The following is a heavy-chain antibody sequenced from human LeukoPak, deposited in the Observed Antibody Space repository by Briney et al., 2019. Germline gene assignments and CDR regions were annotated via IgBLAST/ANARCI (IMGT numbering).Heavy chain of an antibody. D-gene: IGHD5-18*01. J-gene: IGHJ4*02. CDR1: GFTFSSYA. Sequence: PGGSLRLSCAASGFTFSSYAMSWVRQAPGKGLEWVSAISSSGGSTYYADSVKGRFTISRDNSKNTLYLQMNSLRAEDTAVYYCGRGKSGYSYGLDYWGQGTLVTVSS. V-gene: IGHV3-23*01. CDR2: ISSSGGST. CDR3: GRGKSGYSYGLDY.